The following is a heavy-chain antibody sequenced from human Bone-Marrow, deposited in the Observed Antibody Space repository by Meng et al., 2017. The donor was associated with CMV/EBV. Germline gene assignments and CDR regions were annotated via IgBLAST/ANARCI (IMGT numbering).Heavy chain of an antibody. CDR1: GYTFTSYD. CDR2: MNPNSGNT. Sequence: QVQLVQPGAEVKKPGASGKVSCKASGYTFTSYDINSVRQAAGQGLEWMGWMNPNSGNTDYAQKFQGRVTMTRNISKSTAYMDLSSLRSEDTAVYYCATGVADFEYWGQGTLVTVSS. CDR3: ATGVADFEY. D-gene: IGHD6-19*01. V-gene: IGHV1-8*01. J-gene: IGHJ4*02.